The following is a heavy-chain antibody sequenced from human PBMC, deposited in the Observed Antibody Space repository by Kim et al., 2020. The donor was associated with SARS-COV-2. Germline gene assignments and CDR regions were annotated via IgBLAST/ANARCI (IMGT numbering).Heavy chain of an antibody. Sequence: ASVKVSCRASGYTFTSYDINWVRQATGQGLEWMGWMNPNSGNTGYAKKFQGRVTMTRNTSLGTAYMELSSLRSEDTAVNYCARRYYYASGSKNFDTWGQGTLVTVSS. J-gene: IGHJ5*02. V-gene: IGHV1-8*01. CDR3: ARRYYYASGSKNFDT. CDR1: GYTFTSYD. CDR2: MNPNSGNT. D-gene: IGHD3-10*01.